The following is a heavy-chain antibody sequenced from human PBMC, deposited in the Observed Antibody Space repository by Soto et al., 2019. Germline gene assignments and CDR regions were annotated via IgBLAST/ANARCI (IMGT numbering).Heavy chain of an antibody. CDR1: GGSISSGGYY. V-gene: IGHV4-31*03. CDR2: IYYSGST. J-gene: IGHJ4*02. Sequence: QVQLQESGPGLVKPSQTLSLTCTVSGGSISSGGYYWSWIRQHPGKGLEWIGYIYYSGSTYYNPSLKSRVTISVDTSKNRFSLKLSSVTAADTAVYYCARGDMVRGVTQFDYWGQGTLVTVSS. D-gene: IGHD3-10*01. CDR3: ARGDMVRGVTQFDY.